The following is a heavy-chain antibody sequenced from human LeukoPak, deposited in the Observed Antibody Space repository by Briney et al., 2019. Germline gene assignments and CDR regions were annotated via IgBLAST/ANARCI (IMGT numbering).Heavy chain of an antibody. CDR1: GFIFSDYY. CDR3: ATMVVGAALFYFDL. J-gene: IGHJ2*01. D-gene: IGHD6-25*01. V-gene: IGHV3-11*01. CDR2: IDTSGRTI. Sequence: GGPLRLSCAASGFIFSDYYMSWIRQAPGKGLEWVAYIDTSGRTIYTADSVKGRFAISRDNTKDSLSLQMNSLRAEDTATYYCATMVVGAALFYFDLWGRGTLVTVSS.